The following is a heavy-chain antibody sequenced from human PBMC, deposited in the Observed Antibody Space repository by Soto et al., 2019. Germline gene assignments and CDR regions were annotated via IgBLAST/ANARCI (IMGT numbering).Heavy chain of an antibody. V-gene: IGHV1-3*01. CDR1: GYTFTSYA. CDR3: AGDFRLVVVATGY. J-gene: IGHJ4*02. D-gene: IGHD3-22*01. Sequence: ASVKVSCKASGYTFTSYAMHWVRQAPGQRLEWMGWINAGIGDTEYSEKFQGRVTITRDTSASTAYMELSSLRSEDTAVYYCAGDFRLVVVATGYCGQGTLVTVSS. CDR2: INAGIGDT.